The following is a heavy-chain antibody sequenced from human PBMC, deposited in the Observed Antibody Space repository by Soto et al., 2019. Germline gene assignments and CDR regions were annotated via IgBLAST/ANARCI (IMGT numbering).Heavy chain of an antibody. CDR1: NCSISNYY. D-gene: IGHD2-2*01. V-gene: IGHV4-59*01. CDR2: VYYSGTT. CDR3: ARAPRDAIPDY. Sequence: SETLSLAGPVSNCSISNYYWTWIRQSPGKGLEWIGFVYYSGTTNYNPSLKSRVTISLHTSKNQFSLKLTSVTAADTAVYYCARAPRDAIPDYWGQGTLVTVSS. J-gene: IGHJ4*02.